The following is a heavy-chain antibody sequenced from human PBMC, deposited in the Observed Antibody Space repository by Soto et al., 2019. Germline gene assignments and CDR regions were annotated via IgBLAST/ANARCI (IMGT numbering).Heavy chain of an antibody. V-gene: IGHV3-30*18. CDR2: ISYDGSNK. J-gene: IGHJ4*02. CDR1: GFTFSSYG. CDR3: AKGVTRIAAPIVDY. D-gene: IGHD6-13*01. Sequence: QVQLVESGGGVVQPGRSLRLSCAASGFTFSSYGMHWVRQAPGKALEWVAVISYDGSNKYYADSVKGRFTISRDNSKNALYLQMDSLRAEDTAVYYCAKGVTRIAAPIVDYWGQGTLVTVSS.